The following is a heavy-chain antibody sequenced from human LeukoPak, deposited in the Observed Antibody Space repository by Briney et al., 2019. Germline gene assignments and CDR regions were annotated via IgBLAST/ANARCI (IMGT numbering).Heavy chain of an antibody. V-gene: IGHV1-58*02. CDR1: GFXFTNSA. J-gene: IGHJ4*02. Sequence: SVKVSCKASGFXFTNSAIQWVRQARGQRLEWIGWIVVASGNTKYAQKFQERVTITRDMSTSTAYMEPSSLSPEDTAVYYCAAAPIEMQQRGFDYWGQGTLVTVSS. CDR2: IVVASGNT. CDR3: AAAPIEMQQRGFDY. D-gene: IGHD5-24*01.